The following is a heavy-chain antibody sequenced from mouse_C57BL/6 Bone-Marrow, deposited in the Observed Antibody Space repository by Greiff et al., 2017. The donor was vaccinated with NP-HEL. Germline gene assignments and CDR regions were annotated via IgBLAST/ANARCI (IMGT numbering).Heavy chain of an antibody. CDR3: ARRGNYEGFAY. V-gene: IGHV3-6*01. CDR1: GYSITSGYY. D-gene: IGHD2-1*01. J-gene: IGHJ3*01. CDR2: ISYDGSN. Sequence: VQLQQSGPGLVKPSQSLSLTCSVTGYSITSGYYWNWIRQFPGNKLEWMGYISYDGSNNYNPSLKNRISITRDTSKNQFFLKLNSVTTEDTATYYCARRGNYEGFAYWGQGTLVTVSA.